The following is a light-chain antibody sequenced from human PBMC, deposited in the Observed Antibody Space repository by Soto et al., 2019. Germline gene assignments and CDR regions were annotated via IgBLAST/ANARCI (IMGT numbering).Light chain of an antibody. CDR1: SSDVGSYNL. CDR3: CSYAGSSIL. V-gene: IGLV2-23*02. Sequence: QSVLTQPASVSGSPGQSITISCTGTSSDVGSYNLVSWYQQHPGKAPKFMISEVSKRPSGVSNRFSGSKSGNTASLTISGLQAEDEADYYCCSYAGSSILFGGGTKLTVL. CDR2: EVS. J-gene: IGLJ2*01.